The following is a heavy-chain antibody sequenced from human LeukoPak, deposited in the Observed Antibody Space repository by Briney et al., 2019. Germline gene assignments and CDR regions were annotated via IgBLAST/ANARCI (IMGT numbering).Heavy chain of an antibody. Sequence: PGGSLRLSCAASGFTVSSNYMTWVRQAPGTGLEWVSVLYAGDITYYADSVKGRFSISRDNSKNTLYLQMNSLRAEDTAVYYCARELVVAGKTIFDYWGQGTLVTVSS. J-gene: IGHJ4*02. V-gene: IGHV3-53*01. CDR3: ARELVVAGKTIFDY. CDR2: LYAGDIT. CDR1: GFTVSSNY. D-gene: IGHD2-15*01.